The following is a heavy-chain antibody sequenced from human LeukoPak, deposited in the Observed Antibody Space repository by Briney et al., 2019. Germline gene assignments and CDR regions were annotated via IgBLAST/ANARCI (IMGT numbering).Heavy chain of an antibody. V-gene: IGHV5-10-1*01. CDR2: IDPSDSYT. J-gene: IGHJ4*02. Sequence: GGSLEISWKGSGYSFTSYWISGGRQMPGKGLEGMGRIDPSDSYTNYSPSFQGHVTISADKSISTAYLQWSSLKASDTAMYYCARHLRSSDPRDYWGQGTLVTVSS. D-gene: IGHD6-6*01. CDR3: ARHLRSSDPRDY. CDR1: GYSFTSYW.